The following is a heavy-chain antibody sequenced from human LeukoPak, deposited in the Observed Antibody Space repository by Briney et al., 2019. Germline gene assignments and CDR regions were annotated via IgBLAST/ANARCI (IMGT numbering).Heavy chain of an antibody. V-gene: IGHV4-31*03. J-gene: IGHJ4*02. CDR3: ARDGPHGYGDYER. Sequence: SETLSLTCTVSGGSISSGGYYWSWLRQHPGKGLEWIGYIYYSGSTYYNPSLKSRVTISVDTSKNQFSLKLSSVTAADTAVYYCARDGPHGYGDYERWGQGTLVTVSS. CDR1: GGSISSGGYY. CDR2: IYYSGST. D-gene: IGHD4-17*01.